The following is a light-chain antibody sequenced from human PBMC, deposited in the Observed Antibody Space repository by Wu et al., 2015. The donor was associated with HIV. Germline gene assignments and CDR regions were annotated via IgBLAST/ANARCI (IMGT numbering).Light chain of an antibody. CDR1: QSINYN. CDR2: SAS. J-gene: IGKJ5*01. Sequence: EIVMTQSPATLSVSPGERATLSCRASQSINYNLAWYQQKPGLPPRLLIYSASSRATHIPDRFSGSGSGTEFTLTISSLQPEDFAVYYCQQYNDWLPITFGQGHEWRLN. V-gene: IGKV3-15*01. CDR3: QQYNDWLPIT.